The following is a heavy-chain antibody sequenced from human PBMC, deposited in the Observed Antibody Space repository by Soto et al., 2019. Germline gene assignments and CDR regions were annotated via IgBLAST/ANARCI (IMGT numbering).Heavy chain of an antibody. J-gene: IGHJ6*02. V-gene: IGHV5-51*01. CDR3: ARHPPRYSSGWELAVGGMDV. D-gene: IGHD6-19*01. Sequence: GESLKISCNGSGYSFTIYCIGLVLQMPGKGLDWMGIIYPGDSDTRYSPSFQGQVTISADKSISTAYLQWSSLKASDTAMYYCARHPPRYSSGWELAVGGMDVWGQGTTVTVSS. CDR1: GYSFTIYC. CDR2: IYPGDSDT.